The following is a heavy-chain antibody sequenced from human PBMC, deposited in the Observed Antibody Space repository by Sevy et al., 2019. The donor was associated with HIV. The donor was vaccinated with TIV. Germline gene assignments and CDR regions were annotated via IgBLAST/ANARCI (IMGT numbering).Heavy chain of an antibody. CDR1: GFTFSSYW. CDR3: ARDQHDYAGNVRTGWFDP. Sequence: GGSLRLSCAASGFTFSSYWMHWVRQAPGKGLVWVSRINSDGSSTSYADSVKGRFTISRDNAKNTLYLQLNSLRAEDTAIYYCARDQHDYAGNVRTGWFDPWGQGTLVTVSS. CDR2: INSDGSST. D-gene: IGHD4-17*01. V-gene: IGHV3-74*01. J-gene: IGHJ5*02.